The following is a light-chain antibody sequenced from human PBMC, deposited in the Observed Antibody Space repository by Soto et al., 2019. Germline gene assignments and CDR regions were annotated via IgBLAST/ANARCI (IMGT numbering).Light chain of an antibody. CDR2: LGS. CDR1: QSLLHSNGYNY. V-gene: IGKV2-28*01. Sequence: IVMTQSPLSLSVTPGEPASISCRSSQSLLHSNGYNYLDWYLQKPGQSPQLLIYLGSNRASGVPDRFSGSGSGTDFTLKISRVEAEDFGVYSCMQALQTPPLFTFGPGTKVDI. J-gene: IGKJ3*01. CDR3: MQALQTPPLFT.